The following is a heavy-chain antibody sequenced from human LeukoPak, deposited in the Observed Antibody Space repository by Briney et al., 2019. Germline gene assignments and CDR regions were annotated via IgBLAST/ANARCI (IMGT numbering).Heavy chain of an antibody. CDR3: ARVYGYGSGSYFDY. J-gene: IGHJ4*02. V-gene: IGHV3-7*01. CDR2: IKQDGSEK. CDR1: GGSISSYY. Sequence: ETLSLTCTVSGGSISSYYWSWIRQPPGKGLEWVANIKQDGSEKYYVDSVKGRFTISRDNAKNSLYLQMNSLRAEDTAVYYCARVYGYGSGSYFDYWGQGTLVTVSS. D-gene: IGHD3-10*01.